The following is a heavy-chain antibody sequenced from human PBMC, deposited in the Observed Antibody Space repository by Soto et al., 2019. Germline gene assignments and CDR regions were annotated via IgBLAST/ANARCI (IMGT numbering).Heavy chain of an antibody. CDR1: GGTFSSYA. J-gene: IGHJ4*01. CDR2: IIPIFGTA. CDR3: ARDPLSSGHQTMYLASGSFDY. D-gene: IGHD3-10*01. V-gene: IGHV1-69*13. Sequence: ASVKVSCKASGGTFSSYAISWVRQAPGQGLEWMGGIIPIFGTANYAQKFQGRVTITADESTSTAYMELSSLRSEDTAVYYCARDPLSSGHQTMYLASGSFDYWGHGTLVTVSS.